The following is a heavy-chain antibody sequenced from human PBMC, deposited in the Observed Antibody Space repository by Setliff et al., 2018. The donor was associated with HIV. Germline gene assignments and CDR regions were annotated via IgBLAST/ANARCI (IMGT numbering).Heavy chain of an antibody. J-gene: IGHJ5*02. CDR2: VNPNSGDT. V-gene: IGHV1-2*06. CDR1: GYSFTDYF. CDR3: AREGDVLSGYYVNWFDP. D-gene: IGHD3-3*01. Sequence: ASVKVSCKASGYSFTDYFMHWVRQAPGQGLEWMGRVNPNSGDTNYAQKFQGRVTMSRHTSISTAYMELSRLTSDDTAVYYCAREGDVLSGYYVNWFDPWGQGTLVTVSS.